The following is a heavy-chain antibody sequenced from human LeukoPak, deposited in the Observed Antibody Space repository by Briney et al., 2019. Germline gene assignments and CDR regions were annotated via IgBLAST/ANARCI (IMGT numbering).Heavy chain of an antibody. CDR1: GGTFSSYA. V-gene: IGHV1-69*04. Sequence: SVKVSCKASGGTFSSYALSWVRQAPGQGLEWMGTIIPIVGIANYAQKFQGRVTITADKSTSTACMELSSLRSEDTAVYYCARDGEMATIYFDYWGQGTLVTVSS. J-gene: IGHJ4*02. CDR2: IIPIVGIA. CDR3: ARDGEMATIYFDY. D-gene: IGHD5-24*01.